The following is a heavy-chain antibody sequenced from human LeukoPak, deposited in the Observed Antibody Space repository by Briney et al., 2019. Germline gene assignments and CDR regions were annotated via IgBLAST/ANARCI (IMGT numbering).Heavy chain of an antibody. CDR3: ARGPGDFDASDI. J-gene: IGHJ3*02. D-gene: IGHD1-14*01. Sequence: PGGSLRLSCEASGVTFTSYWMSWVRQAPGKGPEWVAHIKENGNEQYYADSVKGRFTISRDNVKQSLGLQMNSLRVEDTAVYYCARGPGDFDASDIWGQGTMVTVSS. V-gene: IGHV3-7*01. CDR1: GVTFTSYW. CDR2: IKENGNEQ.